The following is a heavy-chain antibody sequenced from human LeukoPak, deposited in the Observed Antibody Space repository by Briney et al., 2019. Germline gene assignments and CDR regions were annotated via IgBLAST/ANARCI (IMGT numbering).Heavy chain of an antibody. CDR2: IRYDGSKK. D-gene: IGHD4-17*01. J-gene: IGHJ6*03. V-gene: IGHV3-30*02. CDR3: AKIPYGDYVLDYYYYMDV. Sequence: PGGSLRPSCTAAGFAFRSHAMHWVRQAPGKGLEWVAFIRYDGSKKFYADSVKGRFTISRDNSKNTLYLQMNSLRAEDTAVYYCAKIPYGDYVLDYYYYMDVWGKGTTVTISS. CDR1: GFAFRSHA.